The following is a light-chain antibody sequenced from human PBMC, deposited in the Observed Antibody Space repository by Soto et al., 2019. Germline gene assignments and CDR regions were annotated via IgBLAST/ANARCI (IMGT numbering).Light chain of an antibody. CDR1: SANIGSNT. J-gene: IGLJ1*01. CDR3: AARDDSLNAHDV. Sequence: QSVLTQPPSESGTPGQRVTISCPGGSANIGSNTVNWYQQLPGTAPTLLISSNNQRPSGVPGRVSGFTSGTSASLAISGLQSEDEADYYCAARDDSLNAHDVFGTGTKVTV. CDR2: SNN. V-gene: IGLV1-44*01.